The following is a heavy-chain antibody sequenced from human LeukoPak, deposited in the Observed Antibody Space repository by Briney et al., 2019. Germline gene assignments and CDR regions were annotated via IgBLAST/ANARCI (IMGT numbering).Heavy chain of an antibody. J-gene: IGHJ4*02. CDR1: GGYNSSYY. CDR3: ARLLSGSYDY. V-gene: IGHV4-59*08. Sequence: PSEPLSLTCTVSGGYNSSYYWSWIRQPPGKGLEWIGYIYYSGSTNYNPSLKSRVTISVDTSKNQFSLKLSSVTAADTAVYYCARLLSGSYDYWGQGTLVTVSS. D-gene: IGHD1-26*01. CDR2: IYYSGST.